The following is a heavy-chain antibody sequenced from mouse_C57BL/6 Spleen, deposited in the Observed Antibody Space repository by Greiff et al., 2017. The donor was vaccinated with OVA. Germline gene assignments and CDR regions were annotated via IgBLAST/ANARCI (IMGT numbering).Heavy chain of an antibody. CDR3: ARWVDYGTSFDY. CDR2: INPSSGYT. V-gene: IGHV1-7*01. CDR1: GYTFTSYW. Sequence: VQLQQSGAELAKPGASVKLSCKASGYTFTSYWMHWVKQRPGQGLEWIGYINPSSGYTKYNQKFKDKATLPADKSSSTAYMQLSSLTYEDSAVYYCARWVDYGTSFDYWGQGTTLTVSS. D-gene: IGHD1-1*01. J-gene: IGHJ2*01.